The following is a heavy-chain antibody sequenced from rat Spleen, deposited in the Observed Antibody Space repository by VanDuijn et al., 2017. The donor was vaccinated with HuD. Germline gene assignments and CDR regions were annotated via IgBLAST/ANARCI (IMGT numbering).Heavy chain of an antibody. J-gene: IGHJ2*01. CDR2: IWTGGGT. Sequence: QVQLRESGPGLVQPSQTLSLTCTVSGFSLTTYNVHWVRQPTGKGLEWMGVIWTGGGTDYNSALKSRLSITRDTSKSQVFLKMNSLQTEDIGTYYCARIGAGSFDYWGQGVMVTVSS. CDR3: ARIGAGSFDY. D-gene: IGHD1-5*01. CDR1: GFSLTTYN. V-gene: IGHV2-30*01.